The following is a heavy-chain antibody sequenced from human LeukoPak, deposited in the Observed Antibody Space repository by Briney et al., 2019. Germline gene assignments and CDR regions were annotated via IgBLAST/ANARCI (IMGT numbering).Heavy chain of an antibody. CDR3: ARDAGIAVAGPEYYYYGMDV. Sequence: GGSLRLSCAASGFTFSSYAMHWVRQAPGKGLEWVAVISYDGSNKYYADSVKGRFTISRDNSKNTLYLQMDSLRAEDTAVYYCARDAGIAVAGPEYYYYGMDVWGQGTTVTVSS. V-gene: IGHV3-30-3*01. J-gene: IGHJ6*02. D-gene: IGHD6-19*01. CDR2: ISYDGSNK. CDR1: GFTFSSYA.